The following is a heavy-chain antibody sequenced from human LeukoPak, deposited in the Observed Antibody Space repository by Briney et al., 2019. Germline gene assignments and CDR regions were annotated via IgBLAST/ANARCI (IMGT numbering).Heavy chain of an antibody. J-gene: IGHJ4*02. D-gene: IGHD1-26*01. Sequence: GGSLRLSCAASGFTFSTYYMSWVRQAPGTGLEWVANIKQDGSEKYYVDSVKGRFTISRDNAKNSLYLQMNSLRAEDTALYYCAKRGAEVGATVAPGDYWGQGTLVTVSS. CDR1: GFTFSTYY. V-gene: IGHV3-7*01. CDR3: AKRGAEVGATVAPGDY. CDR2: IKQDGSEK.